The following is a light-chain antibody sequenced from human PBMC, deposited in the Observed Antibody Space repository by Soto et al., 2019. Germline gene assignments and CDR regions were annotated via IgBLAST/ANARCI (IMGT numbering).Light chain of an antibody. CDR2: TSS. J-gene: IGKJ4*01. CDR1: QSISSY. Sequence: DIQMTQSPSSLSASVGDRITITCRASQSISSYLHWYQQKPGKAPKLLIYTSSSLQGGVPSRFSGRGSGTDFTLTISSLQPEDFATYYCQQTFTVPLTFGGGTKVDIK. V-gene: IGKV1-39*01. CDR3: QQTFTVPLT.